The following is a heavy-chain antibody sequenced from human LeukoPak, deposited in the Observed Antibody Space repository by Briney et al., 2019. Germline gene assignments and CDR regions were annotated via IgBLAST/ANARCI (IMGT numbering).Heavy chain of an antibody. CDR2: INPNSGGT. V-gene: IGHV1-2*02. Sequence: ASVKVSCKASGYTFTGYYMHWVRQAPGQGLEWMGWINPNSGGTNYAQKFQGRVTMTRDTSISTAYMELSRLRSDDTAVDYCARGGAYYGSGENIDYWGQGTLVTVSS. J-gene: IGHJ4*02. CDR1: GYTFTGYY. CDR3: ARGGAYYGSGENIDY. D-gene: IGHD3-10*01.